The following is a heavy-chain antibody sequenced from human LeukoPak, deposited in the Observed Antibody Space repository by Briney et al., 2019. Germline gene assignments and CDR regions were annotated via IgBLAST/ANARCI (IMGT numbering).Heavy chain of an antibody. J-gene: IGHJ4*02. V-gene: IGHV4-34*01. CDR3: ARLAAAGTPPSYLDY. D-gene: IGHD6-13*01. Sequence: SETLSLTCAVYGGSFSGYYWSWIRQPPGKGLEWIGEINHSGSTNYNPSLKSRVTISVDTSKNQFSLKLSSVTAADTAVYYCARLAAAGTPPSYLDYWGQGTLVTVSS. CDR1: GGSFSGYY. CDR2: INHSGST.